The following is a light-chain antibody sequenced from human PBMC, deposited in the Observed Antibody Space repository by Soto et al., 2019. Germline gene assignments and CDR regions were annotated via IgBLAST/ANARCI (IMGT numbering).Light chain of an antibody. V-gene: IGKV3-20*01. Sequence: EIVLTQSPGTLSLSPGERATLSCRASQSVSRSYLAWCQQKPGQAPRLLIYGASSRATGIPDRFSGSGSGTHFTLTISRLEPEEFAVYYCRQYDSSPITFGQGTRLEIK. CDR2: GAS. CDR1: QSVSRSY. J-gene: IGKJ5*01. CDR3: RQYDSSPIT.